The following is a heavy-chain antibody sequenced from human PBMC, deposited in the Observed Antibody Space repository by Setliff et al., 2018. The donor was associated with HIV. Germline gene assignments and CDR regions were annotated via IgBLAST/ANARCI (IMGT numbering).Heavy chain of an antibody. CDR3: ARGQLDRHLRSDVPFDI. CDR2: ISASSDNT. J-gene: IGHJ3*02. D-gene: IGHD1-1*01. V-gene: IGHV1-18*01. Sequence: GAPVKVSCKASGYTFTTYGFNWVRQAPGQGLEWMGWISASSDNTNYAQKFQGRVTLTTDTSTNTVYMELKSLRSDDTAVYFCARGQLDRHLRSDVPFDIWGQGTMVTVSS. CDR1: GYTFTTYG.